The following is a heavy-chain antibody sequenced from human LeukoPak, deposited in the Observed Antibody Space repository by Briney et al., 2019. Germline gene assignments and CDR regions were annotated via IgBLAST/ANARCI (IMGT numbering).Heavy chain of an antibody. J-gene: IGHJ5*02. CDR1: GYTFTSYG. CDR2: ISAYNGNT. D-gene: IGHD2-2*01. Sequence: ASVKVSCKASGYTFTSYGISWVRQAPGQGLEWMGWISAYNGNTNYAQKLQGRVTMTTDTSTSIAYMELGSLRSDDTAVYYCARDQEPADIDSRWFDPWGQGTLVTVSS. CDR3: ARDQEPADIDSRWFDP. V-gene: IGHV1-18*01.